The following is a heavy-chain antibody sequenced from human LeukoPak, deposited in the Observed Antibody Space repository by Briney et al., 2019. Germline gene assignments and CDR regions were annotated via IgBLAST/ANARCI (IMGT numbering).Heavy chain of an antibody. Sequence: SETLSLTCTVSGGSISSGDYYWSWIRQPPGKGLEWIGYIYYSGSTYYNPSLKSRVTISVDTSKNQFSLKLSSVTAADTAVYYCAALPITMVRGADYYYYGMDVWGQGTTVTVSS. CDR1: GGSISSGDYY. CDR3: AALPITMVRGADYYYYGMDV. CDR2: IYYSGST. D-gene: IGHD3-10*01. V-gene: IGHV4-30-4*01. J-gene: IGHJ6*02.